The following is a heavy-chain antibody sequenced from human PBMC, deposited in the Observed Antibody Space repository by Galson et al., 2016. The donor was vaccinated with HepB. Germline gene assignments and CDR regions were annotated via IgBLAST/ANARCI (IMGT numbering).Heavy chain of an antibody. CDR3: AKDMSAGAAASGCFDC. CDR2: ISWNSGTT. CDR1: GFTFDEYA. V-gene: IGHV3-9*01. D-gene: IGHD6-13*01. J-gene: IGHJ4*02. Sequence: SLRLSCAASGFTFDEYAMHWVRQAPGKGLEWVSTISWNSGTTHYMDSVKGRFTTSRDNAKNSLYLQMDGLKTEDTALYYCAKDMSAGAAASGCFDCWGQGTLATVSS.